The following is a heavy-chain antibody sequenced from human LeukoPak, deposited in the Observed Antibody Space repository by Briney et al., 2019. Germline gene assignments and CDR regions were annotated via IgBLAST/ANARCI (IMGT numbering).Heavy chain of an antibody. CDR1: GYTFTGYY. J-gene: IGHJ4*02. CDR3: ARKYYDSWSGYYPFDY. CDR2: INPNSGGT. Sequence: ASVKVSCKASGYTFTGYYMHWVRQAPGQGLEWMGWINPNSGGTNYAQKFQGRVTMTRDTSISTAYMELSRLRSDDTAVYYCARKYYDSWSGYYPFDYWGQGTLVTVSS. V-gene: IGHV1-2*02. D-gene: IGHD3-3*01.